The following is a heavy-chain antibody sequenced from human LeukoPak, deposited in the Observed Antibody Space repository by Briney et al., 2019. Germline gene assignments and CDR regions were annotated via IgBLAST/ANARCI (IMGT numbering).Heavy chain of an antibody. D-gene: IGHD6-6*01. V-gene: IGHV3-21*01. CDR3: ARDFGHEYSSSSGGFWFDP. J-gene: IGHJ5*02. CDR1: GFTFSSYS. Sequence: GGSLRLSCAASGFTFSSYSMNWVRQAPGKGLEWVSSISSSSSYIYYADSVKGRFTISRDNAKNSLYLQMNSLRAEDTAVYYCARDFGHEYSSSSGGFWFDPWGQGTLVTVSS. CDR2: ISSSSSYI.